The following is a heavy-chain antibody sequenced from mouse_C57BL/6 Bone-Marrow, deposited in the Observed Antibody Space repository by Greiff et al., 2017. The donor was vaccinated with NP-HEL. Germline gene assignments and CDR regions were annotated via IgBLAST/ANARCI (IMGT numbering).Heavy chain of an antibody. CDR1: GFTFSDYG. CDR2: ISSGSSTI. V-gene: IGHV5-17*01. Sequence: EVHLVESGGGLVKPGGSLKLSCAASGFTFSDYGMHWVRQATEKGLEWVAYISSGSSTIYYADTVKGRFTISRDNAKNTLFLHMTSLRSEDTAMYYCARGYSIPFAYWGQGTLVTVSA. D-gene: IGHD2-5*01. J-gene: IGHJ3*01. CDR3: ARGYSIPFAY.